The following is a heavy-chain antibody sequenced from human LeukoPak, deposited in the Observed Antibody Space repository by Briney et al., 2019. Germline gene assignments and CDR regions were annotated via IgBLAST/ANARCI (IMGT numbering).Heavy chain of an antibody. CDR1: GGSISSYY. CDR2: IYYSGST. Sequence: SETLSLTCTVSGGSISSYYWSWIRQPPGKGLEWIGYIYYSGSTNYNPSLKSRVTISVDTSKNQFSLKLSSVTAADTAVYYCARRRLGKAFDYWGQGTLVTVSS. J-gene: IGHJ4*02. CDR3: ARRRLGKAFDY. D-gene: IGHD7-27*01. V-gene: IGHV4-59*12.